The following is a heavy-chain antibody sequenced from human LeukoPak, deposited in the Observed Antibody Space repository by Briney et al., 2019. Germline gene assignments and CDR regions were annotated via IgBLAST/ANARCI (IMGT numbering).Heavy chain of an antibody. CDR1: GFIFSSYS. Sequence: GGSLRLSCAASGFIFSSYSMNWFRQAPGKGLEWVSYISSSSSYIYYADSVKGRFTISRDNAKNSLYLQMNSLRAEDTAVYYCARGPGCGSCFRADYYFDYWGQGTLVTVSS. CDR2: ISSSSSYI. D-gene: IGHD2-15*01. J-gene: IGHJ4*02. V-gene: IGHV3-21*05. CDR3: ARGPGCGSCFRADYYFDY.